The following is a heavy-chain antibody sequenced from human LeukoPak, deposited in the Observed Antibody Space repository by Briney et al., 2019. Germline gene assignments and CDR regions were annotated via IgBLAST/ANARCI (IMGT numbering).Heavy chain of an antibody. CDR1: GGSISGYY. D-gene: IGHD1-26*01. Sequence: ASETLSLTCSVSGGSISGYYWTWIRQPPGKGLEWIGSIYYSGSTYYNPSLKSRVTISVDTSKNQFSLKLSSVTAADTAVYYCARHLSGSYSGLDYWGQGTLVTVSS. CDR3: ARHLSGSYSGLDY. CDR2: IYYSGST. J-gene: IGHJ4*02. V-gene: IGHV4-39*01.